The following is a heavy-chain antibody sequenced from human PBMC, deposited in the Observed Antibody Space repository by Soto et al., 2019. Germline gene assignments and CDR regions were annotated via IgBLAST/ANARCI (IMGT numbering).Heavy chain of an antibody. Sequence: ASVKVSCKASGYTFTGYYMHWVRQAPGQGLEWMGWINPNSGGTNYAQKFQGWVTITRDTSISTAYMELSSLRSEDTAVYYCASRSGIAAAGFLYNWFDPWGQGTLVTVSS. CDR2: INPNSGGT. CDR3: ASRSGIAAAGFLYNWFDP. V-gene: IGHV1-2*04. CDR1: GYTFTGYY. J-gene: IGHJ5*02. D-gene: IGHD6-13*01.